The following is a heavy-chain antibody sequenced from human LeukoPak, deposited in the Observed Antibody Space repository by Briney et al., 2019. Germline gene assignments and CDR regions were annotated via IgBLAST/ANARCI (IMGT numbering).Heavy chain of an antibody. D-gene: IGHD3-10*01. V-gene: IGHV1-24*01. J-gene: IGHJ4*02. CDR3: TYGSGSYSAFDY. CDR1: GYTLTELS. Sequence: ASVKVSCKVSGYTLTELSMHWVRQAPGKGLEWMGGFDPEDGETIYAQKFQGRVTMTEDTSTDTAYMELSSLRSEDTAVYYCTYGSGSYSAFDYWGQGTLVTVPS. CDR2: FDPEDGET.